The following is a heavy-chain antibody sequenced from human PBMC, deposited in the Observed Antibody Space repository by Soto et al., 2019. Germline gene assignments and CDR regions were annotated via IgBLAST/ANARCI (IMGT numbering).Heavy chain of an antibody. CDR2: ISSSSSTI. CDR1: GFTFTIYT. Sequence: EVQLVESGGGLVQPGGSLSLSCAASGFTFTIYTMNWVRQAPGKGLEWISYISSSSSTIFYADSVKGRFTISRDNAKNSLYLQMNSLRAEDTAVYYCARDRYGDYSFDYWGQGTLVTVSS. J-gene: IGHJ4*02. V-gene: IGHV3-48*01. CDR3: ARDRYGDYSFDY. D-gene: IGHD4-17*01.